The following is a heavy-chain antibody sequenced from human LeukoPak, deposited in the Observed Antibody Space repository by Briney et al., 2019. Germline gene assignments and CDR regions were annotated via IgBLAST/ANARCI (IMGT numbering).Heavy chain of an antibody. CDR2: ISGSGGST. D-gene: IGHD3-10*01. J-gene: IGHJ4*02. V-gene: IGHV3-23*01. CDR1: GFTFSSYA. CDR3: AKRLSTMVRGVIGYFDY. Sequence: PGGSLRLSCAASGFTFSSYAMSWVRQAPGKGLEWVSAISGSGGSTYYADSVKGRLPISRDNSKNTLYLQMNSLRAEDTAVYYCAKRLSTMVRGVIGYFDYWGQGTLVTVSS.